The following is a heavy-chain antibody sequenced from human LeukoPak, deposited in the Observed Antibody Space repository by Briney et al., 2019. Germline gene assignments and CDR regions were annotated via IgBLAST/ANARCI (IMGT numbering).Heavy chain of an antibody. D-gene: IGHD1-14*01. CDR1: AFPFSTYV. J-gene: IGHJ4*02. V-gene: IGHV3-23*01. CDR2: ISGDGART. CDR3: AKGGLTTPLHY. Sequence: GGSLRLSWAASAFPFSTYVMSWFRQAPGGGLEWISSISGDGARTYYTNSVKGRFTISRDNPKNTLFLQVNSLRVEDTAVYYCAKGGLTTPLHYWGQGTLVTVSS.